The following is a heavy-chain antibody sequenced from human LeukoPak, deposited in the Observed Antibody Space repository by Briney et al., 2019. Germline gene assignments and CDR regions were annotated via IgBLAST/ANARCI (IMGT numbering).Heavy chain of an antibody. V-gene: IGHV4-34*01. J-gene: IGHJ6*02. CDR2: INHSGST. CDR1: GGSFSGYY. CDR3: ARGSLLRSMDV. D-gene: IGHD3-3*01. Sequence: SETLSLTCAVYGGSFSGYYWSWIRQPPGKGLEWIGEINHSGSTNYNPSLKSRVTISVDTSKNLFSLKLSSVTAADTAVYYCARGSLLRSMDVWGQGTTVTVSS.